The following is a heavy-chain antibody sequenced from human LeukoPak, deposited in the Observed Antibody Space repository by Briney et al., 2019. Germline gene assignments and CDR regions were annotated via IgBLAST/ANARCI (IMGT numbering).Heavy chain of an antibody. CDR1: GGSISSSSYY. CDR2: IYYSGST. J-gene: IGHJ5*02. Sequence: KPSETLSLTCTVSGGSISSSSYYWGWIRQPPGKGLEWIGSIYYSGSTYYNPSLKSRVTISVDTSKNQFSLKLSSVTAADTAVYYCARVKAAAGRFDPWGQGTLVTVSS. CDR3: ARVKAAAGRFDP. D-gene: IGHD6-13*01. V-gene: IGHV4-39*07.